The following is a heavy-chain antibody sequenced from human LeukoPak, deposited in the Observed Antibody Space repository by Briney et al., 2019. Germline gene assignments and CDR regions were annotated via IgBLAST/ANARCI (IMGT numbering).Heavy chain of an antibody. CDR1: GFTFSSYS. J-gene: IGHJ4*02. D-gene: IGHD2-21*01. V-gene: IGHV3-48*01. CDR3: ARALWPYYFDY. Sequence: GGSLRLSCAASGFTFSSYSMNWVRQAPGKGLEWVSYISSSSSTIYYADSVKGRFTISRDNSKNTLYLQMNSLRAEDTAVYYCARALWPYYFDYWGQGTLVTVSS. CDR2: ISSSSSTI.